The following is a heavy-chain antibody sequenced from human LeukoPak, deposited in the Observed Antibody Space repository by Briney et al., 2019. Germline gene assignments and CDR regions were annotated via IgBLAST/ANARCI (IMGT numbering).Heavy chain of an antibody. CDR1: GFTFSSYS. Sequence: QAGGSLRLSCAASGFTFSSYSMNWVRQAPGKGLEWVSYISSGSSTIYYADSVKGRFTISRDNAKNSLYLQMNSLRAEDTAVYYCARDGVDFKWTYWGQGTLVTVSS. CDR2: ISSGSSTI. J-gene: IGHJ4*02. V-gene: IGHV3-48*01. CDR3: ARDGVDFKWTY. D-gene: IGHD1-26*01.